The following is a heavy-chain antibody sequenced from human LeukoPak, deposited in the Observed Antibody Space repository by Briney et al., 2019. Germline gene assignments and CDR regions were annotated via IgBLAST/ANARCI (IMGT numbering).Heavy chain of an antibody. CDR3: ARHAGGISATGTRPFDY. CDR1: GASFSSSTYY. Sequence: SETLSLTCTVSGASFSSSTYYWGWIRQPPEKGLEWIGSIYYSGSTYYNPSLKSRVTMSVDTSKNQFSLKLSSVTAADTAVYYCARHAGGISATGTRPFDYWGQGTLVTVSS. V-gene: IGHV4-39*01. J-gene: IGHJ4*02. CDR2: IYYSGST. D-gene: IGHD6-13*01.